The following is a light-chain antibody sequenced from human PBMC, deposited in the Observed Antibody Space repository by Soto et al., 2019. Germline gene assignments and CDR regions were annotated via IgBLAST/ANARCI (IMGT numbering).Light chain of an antibody. CDR1: QSVSSY. CDR2: DAS. CDR3: QQRSNWPPVT. V-gene: IGKV3-11*01. Sequence: EIVFTQSPATLSLSPGERATLSCRASQSVSSYLAWYQQKPGQAPRLLIYDASNRATGIAARFSGSGSGTDFTLTISSLEPEDFAIYYCQQRSNWPPVTFGGGTKVEIK. J-gene: IGKJ4*01.